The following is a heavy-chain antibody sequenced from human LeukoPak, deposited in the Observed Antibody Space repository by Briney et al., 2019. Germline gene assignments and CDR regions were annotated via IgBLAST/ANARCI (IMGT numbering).Heavy chain of an antibody. J-gene: IGHJ4*02. CDR3: ARDLTTADY. V-gene: IGHV3-74*01. CDR1: GFNFSSYW. D-gene: IGHD4-17*01. Sequence: GGSLRLSCAASGFNFSSYWMHWVRQAPGKGLVWVSRINGDGSTTTYADSVKGRFTISKDNAKNTLYLQMNSLRAEDTAVYYCARDLTTADYWGQGTLVTVSP. CDR2: INGDGSTT.